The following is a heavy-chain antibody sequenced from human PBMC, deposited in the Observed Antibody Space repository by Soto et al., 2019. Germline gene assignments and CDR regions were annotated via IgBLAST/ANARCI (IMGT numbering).Heavy chain of an antibody. J-gene: IGHJ4*02. Sequence: GGSLRLSCAASGFTFSNYEMNWVRQAPGKGLEWVSYISISGSTIYYADSVKGRFTISRDNAKNSLYLQMNSLRAEDTAVYYCARVPYCSSTSCYYDYWGQGTLVTVSS. D-gene: IGHD2-2*01. CDR3: ARVPYCSSTSCYYDY. CDR1: GFTFSNYE. V-gene: IGHV3-48*03. CDR2: ISISGSTI.